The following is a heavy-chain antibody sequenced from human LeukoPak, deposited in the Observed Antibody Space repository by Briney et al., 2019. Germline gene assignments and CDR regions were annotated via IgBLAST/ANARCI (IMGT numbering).Heavy chain of an antibody. V-gene: IGHV3-33*01. CDR2: IWSDATNR. Sequence: GKSLRLSCAAPGFIFSPYGMHWVRQAPGKGLEWVAVIWSDATNRFYGASVKGRFTISRDNSQNTVFLQMNSLRAEDTAIYYCARDAQRGFDYSNSLQYWGHGTLVTVSS. D-gene: IGHD4-11*01. J-gene: IGHJ4*01. CDR1: GFIFSPYG. CDR3: ARDAQRGFDYSNSLQY.